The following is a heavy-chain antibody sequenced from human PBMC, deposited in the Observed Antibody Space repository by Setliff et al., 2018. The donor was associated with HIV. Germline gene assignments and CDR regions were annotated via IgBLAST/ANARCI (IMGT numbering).Heavy chain of an antibody. D-gene: IGHD4-4*01. CDR2: IYYSGST. Sequence: SETLSLTCAVSGASISSTSYYWGWVRQPPGKGLEWIGSIYYSGSTYYNPSLKSRLTISVDTSRNQFSLKLSSLTAADTAVYYCARGGRSTVATWAWFDPWGQGTLVTVSS. CDR3: ARGGRSTVATWAWFDP. CDR1: GASISSTSYY. V-gene: IGHV4-39*01. J-gene: IGHJ5*02.